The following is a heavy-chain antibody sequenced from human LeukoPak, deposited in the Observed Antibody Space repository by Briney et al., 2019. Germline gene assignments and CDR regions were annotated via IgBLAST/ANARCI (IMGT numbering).Heavy chain of an antibody. Sequence: PGGSLRLSCIGSGFTFGDYAMSWVRQAPGTGLEWVGFIRTKGNGGTTEFAASVKGRFIISRDDSKSIAYLQMNSLKTEDTAVYYCTTGSYHENSGYRFDYWGQGSLVTVSS. CDR2: IRTKGNGGTT. J-gene: IGHJ4*02. D-gene: IGHD3-22*01. CDR1: GFTFGDYA. CDR3: TTGSYHENSGYRFDY. V-gene: IGHV3-49*04.